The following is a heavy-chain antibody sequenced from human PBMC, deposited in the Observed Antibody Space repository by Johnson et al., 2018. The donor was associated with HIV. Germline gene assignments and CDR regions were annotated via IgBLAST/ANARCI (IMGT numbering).Heavy chain of an antibody. CDR2: IRYDTTTE. Sequence: QVQLVESGGGVVQPGGSLRLSCSASGFTFSRCGMHWVRQAPGKGLEWVAFIRYDTTTEYYGDSVKGRFTISSDNSKNSLYLQMNSLRAEDTAVYYCARDSIPSPYDSSGYYDDAFDIWGQGTMVTVSS. D-gene: IGHD3-22*01. J-gene: IGHJ3*02. CDR1: GFTFSRCG. V-gene: IGHV3-30*02. CDR3: ARDSIPSPYDSSGYYDDAFDI.